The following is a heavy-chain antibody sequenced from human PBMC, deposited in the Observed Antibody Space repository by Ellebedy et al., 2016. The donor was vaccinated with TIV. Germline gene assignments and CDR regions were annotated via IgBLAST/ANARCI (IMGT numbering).Heavy chain of an antibody. D-gene: IGHD3-9*01. CDR2: ISASGANI. J-gene: IGHJ6*02. V-gene: IGHV3-11*01. Sequence: PGGSLRLSCAGSGFTFSDFYMSWVRSAPGKGPEWVSYISASGANIYYADSVKGRFTVPRDKVKKSLFLAMHELRGDDTAVYYCGRAREPGYFAYYYYGMDVWGQGTTVTVSS. CDR3: GRAREPGYFAYYYYGMDV. CDR1: GFTFSDFY.